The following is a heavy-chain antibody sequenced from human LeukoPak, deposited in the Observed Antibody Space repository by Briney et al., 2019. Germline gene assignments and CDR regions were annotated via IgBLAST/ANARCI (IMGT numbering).Heavy chain of an antibody. Sequence: GGSLRLSCAASGFTFHNFWMHWVRQVPGKGLVWVSRINTDATSPTYADSVMGRFTISRDNAKNTLYLQMNSLRAEDTAVYYCARGGGDPHFDYWGQGTLVTVSS. J-gene: IGHJ4*02. V-gene: IGHV3-74*01. CDR3: ARGGGDPHFDY. D-gene: IGHD3-10*01. CDR1: GFTFHNFW. CDR2: INTDATSP.